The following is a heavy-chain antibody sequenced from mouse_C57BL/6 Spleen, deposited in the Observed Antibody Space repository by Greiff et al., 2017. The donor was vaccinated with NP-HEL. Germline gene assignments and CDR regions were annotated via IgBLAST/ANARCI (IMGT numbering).Heavy chain of an antibody. D-gene: IGHD2-14*01. J-gene: IGHJ2*01. CDR3: ATDQGYPYFDY. CDR1: GYRLTWWN. Sequence: EVQLQQSGPYLAKPGASVKMFCKAFGYRLTWWNDQLVEGAHGKSLEWIGYITPNNGGTSYNQKFKGKATLTVNKSSSTAYMELRSLTSEDSAVYYCATDQGYPYFDYWGQGTTLTVSS. V-gene: IGHV1-22*01. CDR2: ITPNNGGT.